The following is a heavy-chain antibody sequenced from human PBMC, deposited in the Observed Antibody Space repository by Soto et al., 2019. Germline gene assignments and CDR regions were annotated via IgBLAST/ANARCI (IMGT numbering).Heavy chain of an antibody. V-gene: IGHV1-46*03. D-gene: IGHD2-8*02. CDR2: INPSGGTT. J-gene: IGHJ5*02. CDR3: ARSWWGTDRLMAYNWLGP. CDR1: GYTFISYY. Sequence: QVQLVQSGAEVKKPGASVKVSCKASGYTFISYYTHWVRQAPGQGLEWMGMINPSGGTTNYAQKFQGGVTLTRNTSTSTVYMELSSLRSEDTAVYYCARSWWGTDRLMAYNWLGPWGQGTLVTVSS.